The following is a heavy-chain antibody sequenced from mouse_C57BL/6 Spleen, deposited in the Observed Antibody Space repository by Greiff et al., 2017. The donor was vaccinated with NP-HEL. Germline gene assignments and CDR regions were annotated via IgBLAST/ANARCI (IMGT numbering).Heavy chain of an antibody. V-gene: IGHV1-55*01. CDR1: GYTFTSYW. D-gene: IGHD1-1*01. J-gene: IGHJ2*01. Sequence: QVQLQQSGAELVKPGASVKMSCKASGYTFTSYWITWVKQRPGQGLEWIGDIYPGSGSTNYNEKFKSKATLTVDTSSSTAYMQLSSLTSEDSAVYYCASYYGSSYERGYYFDYWGQGTTLTVSS. CDR3: ASYYGSSYERGYYFDY. CDR2: IYPGSGST.